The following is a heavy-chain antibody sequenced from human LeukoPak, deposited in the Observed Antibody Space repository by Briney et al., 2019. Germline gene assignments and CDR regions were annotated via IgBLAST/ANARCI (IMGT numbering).Heavy chain of an antibody. CDR2: ISSSSSYI. J-gene: IGHJ4*02. Sequence: GGSLRLSCAASGFTFSNAWMSWVRQAPGKGLEWVSSISSSSSYIYYADSVKGRFTISRDNAKNSLYLQMNSLRAEDTAVYYCARVPYYYDSPYYFDYWGQGTLVTVSS. V-gene: IGHV3-21*01. CDR1: GFTFSNAW. D-gene: IGHD3-22*01. CDR3: ARVPYYYDSPYYFDY.